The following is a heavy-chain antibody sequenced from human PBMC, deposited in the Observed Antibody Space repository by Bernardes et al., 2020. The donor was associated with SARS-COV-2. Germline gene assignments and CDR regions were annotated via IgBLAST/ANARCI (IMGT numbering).Heavy chain of an antibody. J-gene: IGHJ4*02. Sequence: GGSLRLSCAASGFTFSAYGLTWVRQTPGKGLEYVSLISTNGGTTYYADSVKGRFTISRDNSKNTLFLQMGSLRPVDMAVYYCARLGSSGWHIDHWGQGTLVTVSS. CDR1: GFTFSAYG. CDR2: ISTNGGTT. V-gene: IGHV3-64*02. CDR3: ARLGSSGWHIDH. D-gene: IGHD6-19*01.